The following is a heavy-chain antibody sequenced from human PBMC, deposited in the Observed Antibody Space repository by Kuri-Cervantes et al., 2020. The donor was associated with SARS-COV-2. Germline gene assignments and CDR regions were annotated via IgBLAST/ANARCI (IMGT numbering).Heavy chain of an antibody. CDR1: GFTFDDYA. CDR2: ISGSGSYI. D-gene: IGHD2-21*01. J-gene: IGHJ6*03. V-gene: IGHV3-21*01. Sequence: GGSLRLSCAASGFTFDDYAMHWVRQAPGKGLEWVSSISGSGSYIYYADSVKGRFTISKESGENSLYLHMNSPRGDDTAVYYCARVAGEGPIYYYYMDVWGKGTTVTVSS. CDR3: ARVAGEGPIYYYYMDV.